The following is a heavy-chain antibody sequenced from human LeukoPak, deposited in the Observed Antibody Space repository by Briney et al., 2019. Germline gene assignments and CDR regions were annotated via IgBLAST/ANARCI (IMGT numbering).Heavy chain of an antibody. J-gene: IGHJ6*03. CDR1: GGTFSSYA. CDR2: IIPIFGTA. D-gene: IGHD3-10*01. Sequence: SVKVSCKASGGTFSSYAISWVRQAPGQGLEWMGGIIPIFGTANYAQKFQGRVTITADESTSTAYMELSSLRSEDTAVYYCARGGTMVRRYYYYYYMDVWGKGTTVTISS. V-gene: IGHV1-69*13. CDR3: ARGGTMVRRYYYYYYMDV.